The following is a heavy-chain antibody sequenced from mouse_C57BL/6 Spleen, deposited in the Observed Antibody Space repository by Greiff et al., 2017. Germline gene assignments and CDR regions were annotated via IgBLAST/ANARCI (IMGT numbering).Heavy chain of an antibody. J-gene: IGHJ2*01. CDR1: GYSITSGYD. CDR2: ISYSGST. CDR3: ARGGLRPFDY. V-gene: IGHV3-1*01. D-gene: IGHD2-4*01. Sequence: EVKLLESGPGMVKPSQSLSLTCTVTGYSITSGYDWHWIRHFPGNKLEWMGYISYSGSTNYNPSLKSRISITHDTSKNHFFLKLNSVTTEDTATYYCARGGLRPFDYWGQGTTLTVSS.